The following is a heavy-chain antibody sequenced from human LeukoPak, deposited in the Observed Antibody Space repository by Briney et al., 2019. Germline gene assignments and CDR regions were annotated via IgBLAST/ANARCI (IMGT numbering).Heavy chain of an antibody. Sequence: PSETPSLTCAVYGGSFSGYYWSWIRQPPGKGLEWIGEINHSGSTNYNPSLKSRVTISVDTSKNQFSLKLSSVTAADTAVYYCARDIGYSSNRRGGAFDIWGQGTMVTVSS. V-gene: IGHV4-34*01. D-gene: IGHD6-19*01. J-gene: IGHJ3*02. CDR2: INHSGST. CDR1: GGSFSGYY. CDR3: ARDIGYSSNRRGGAFDI.